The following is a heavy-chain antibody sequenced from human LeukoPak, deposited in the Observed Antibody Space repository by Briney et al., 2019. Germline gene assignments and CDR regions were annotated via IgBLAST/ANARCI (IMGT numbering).Heavy chain of an antibody. CDR2: IYTSGST. J-gene: IGHJ5*02. CDR3: ARARYYYDSSGTNWFDP. V-gene: IGHV4-4*07. Sequence: SETLSLTCTVSGGSICSYYWSWIRQPAGKGLEWIGRIYTSGSTNYNPSLKSRVTMSVDTSKNQFSLKLSSVTAADTAVYYCARARYYYDSSGTNWFDPWGQGTLVTVSS. CDR1: GGSICSYY. D-gene: IGHD3-22*01.